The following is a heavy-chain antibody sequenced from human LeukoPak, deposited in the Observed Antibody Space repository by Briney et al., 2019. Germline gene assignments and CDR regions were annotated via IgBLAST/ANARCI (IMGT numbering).Heavy chain of an antibody. CDR2: IYYSGST. CDR3: ARVIAAAGTEWFDP. V-gene: IGHV4-59*01. CDR1: GGSISGYY. J-gene: IGHJ5*02. D-gene: IGHD6-13*01. Sequence: SETLSLTCTVSGGSISGYYWSWIRQPPGKGLEWIGYIYYSGSTNYNPSLKSRVTISVDTSRNQFSLKLSSVTAADTAVYYCARVIAAAGTEWFDPWGQGTLVTVSS.